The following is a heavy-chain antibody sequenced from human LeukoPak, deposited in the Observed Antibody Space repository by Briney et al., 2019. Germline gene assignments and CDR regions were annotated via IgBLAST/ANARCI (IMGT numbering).Heavy chain of an antibody. CDR3: AKDPTTYTSWFDP. D-gene: IGHD6-13*01. CDR1: GFTFSSYG. Sequence: GGSLRLSCAASGFTFSSYGMHWVRQAPGKGLEWVAFIRYDGSNKYYADSVKGRFTISRDNSKNTLYLQMSSLRAEDTAVYYCAKDPTTYTSWFDPWGQGTLVTVSS. CDR2: IRYDGSNK. V-gene: IGHV3-30*02. J-gene: IGHJ5*02.